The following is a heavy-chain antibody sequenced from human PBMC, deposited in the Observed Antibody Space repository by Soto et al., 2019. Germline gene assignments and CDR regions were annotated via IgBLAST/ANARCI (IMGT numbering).Heavy chain of an antibody. Sequence: QVQLEQSAPEVKKPGASVKVSCKASGYTFTTYGISWVRQAPGEGLEWLGWINTHNGNTNYAQNLQGRVFMTADTSTNTAYMELRSLRSDDTAFYYCTREGSAPYYYYAMDAWGQGTTVTVSS. J-gene: IGHJ6*02. V-gene: IGHV1-18*01. CDR2: INTHNGNT. CDR1: GYTFTTYG. D-gene: IGHD3-10*01. CDR3: TREGSAPYYYYAMDA.